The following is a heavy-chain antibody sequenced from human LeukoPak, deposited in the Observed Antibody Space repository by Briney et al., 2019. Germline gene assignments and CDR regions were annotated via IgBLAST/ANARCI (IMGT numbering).Heavy chain of an antibody. J-gene: IGHJ4*02. CDR2: MNPNSGNT. Sequence: ASVKVSCKASGYTFTSYDVNWFRQATGQGLEWMGWMNPNSGNTGYAQKFQGRVSLTRDTSISTAYMELSSLRSEDTAVYYCAKNIALTGEFDSWGQGTLVTVSS. D-gene: IGHD7-27*01. CDR1: GYTFTSYD. V-gene: IGHV1-8*01. CDR3: AKNIALTGEFDS.